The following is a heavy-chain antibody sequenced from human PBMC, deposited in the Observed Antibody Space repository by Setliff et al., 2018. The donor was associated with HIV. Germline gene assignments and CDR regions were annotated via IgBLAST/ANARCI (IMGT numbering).Heavy chain of an antibody. V-gene: IGHV4-31*03. D-gene: IGHD2-15*01. CDR1: GGSISSGGYF. CDR3: ARESRVVEGSAYWYFDL. Sequence: PSETLSLTCTVSGGSISSGGYFWSWIRQHPGKGLEWIGIIYYSGNTYYNPSLKSRVAMSVDTSNNQFSLKLNSVTAADTAMYYCARESRVVEGSAYWYFDLWGRGTLVTVSS. CDR2: IYYSGNT. J-gene: IGHJ2*01.